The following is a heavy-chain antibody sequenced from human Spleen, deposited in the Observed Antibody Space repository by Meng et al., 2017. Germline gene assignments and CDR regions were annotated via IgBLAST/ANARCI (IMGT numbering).Heavy chain of an antibody. V-gene: IGHV3-23*01. CDR3: AKSYYDRSGYAFDI. Sequence: GESLKISCAASGFTFNSYAMSWVRQAPGKGLEWVSAISGSSGRINYADSVKGRFTISRDNSKNTLYLRMNSLRDEDTAVYYCAKSYYDRSGYAFDIWGQGTMVTVSS. CDR2: ISGSSGRI. D-gene: IGHD3-22*01. CDR1: GFTFNSYA. J-gene: IGHJ3*02.